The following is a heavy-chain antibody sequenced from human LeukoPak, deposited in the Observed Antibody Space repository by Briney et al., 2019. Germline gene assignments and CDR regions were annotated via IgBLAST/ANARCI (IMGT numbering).Heavy chain of an antibody. D-gene: IGHD3-10*01. CDR1: GFTFSSYG. CDR2: IRYDGSNK. Sequence: GGSLRLSCAASGFTFSSYGMHWVRQAPGKELGWVAFIRYDGSNKYYADSVKGRFTISRDNSKNTLYLQMNSLRAEDTAVYYCAKLFFGVVRGAKQNFDYWGQGTLVTVSS. V-gene: IGHV3-30*02. CDR3: AKLFFGVVRGAKQNFDY. J-gene: IGHJ4*02.